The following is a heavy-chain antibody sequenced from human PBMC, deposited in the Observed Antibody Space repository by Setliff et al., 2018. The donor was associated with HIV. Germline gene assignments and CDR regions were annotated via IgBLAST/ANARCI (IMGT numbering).Heavy chain of an antibody. CDR1: GGSLSGYY. CDR2: INQSGNT. V-gene: IGHV4-34*01. CDR3: AREGGQGYSGSGSFYHRNFDL. Sequence: LSLTCAVYGGSLSGYYWSWVRQSSGRGLEWIGEINQSGNTNFNPSLKSRLIISVDTSKSQFSLKLTSVTAADTALYYCAREGGQGYSGSGSFYHRNFDLWGRGTLVTVSS. J-gene: IGHJ2*01. D-gene: IGHD3-10*01.